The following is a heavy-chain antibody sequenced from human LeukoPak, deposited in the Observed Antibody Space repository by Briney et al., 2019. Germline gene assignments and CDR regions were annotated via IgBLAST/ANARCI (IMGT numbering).Heavy chain of an antibody. CDR3: AKEVTSYTYRGLDF. Sequence: PGGSLRLSCAVSGFTFSNYAMVWVRQAPGKGLEFVSSITGSSDNTYYADSVRGRFTISRDNSKFALYLQMHGLSADDTAVYYCAKEVTSYTYRGLDFWGQGILVTVSS. CDR1: GFTFSNYA. D-gene: IGHD3-16*01. V-gene: IGHV3-23*01. CDR2: ITGSSDNT. J-gene: IGHJ4*02.